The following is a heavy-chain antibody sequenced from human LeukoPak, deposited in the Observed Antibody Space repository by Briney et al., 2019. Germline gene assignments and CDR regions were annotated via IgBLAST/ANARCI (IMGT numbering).Heavy chain of an antibody. Sequence: QPGGSLRLSCAVSGFIFSSYAMNWVRQAPGKGLEWVSGISGLGDSTYYADSVKGRFTISRGNSKNTLYLQMNSLRAEDTAVYYCAKKVGGVYAFDIWGQGTMVTVSS. CDR3: AKKVGGVYAFDI. V-gene: IGHV3-23*01. CDR1: GFIFSSYA. D-gene: IGHD3-16*01. J-gene: IGHJ3*02. CDR2: ISGLGDST.